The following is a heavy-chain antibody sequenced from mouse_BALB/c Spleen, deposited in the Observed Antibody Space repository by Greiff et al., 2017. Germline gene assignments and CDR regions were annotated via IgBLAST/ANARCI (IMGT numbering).Heavy chain of an antibody. CDR3: ASYYRYDLYYFDY. D-gene: IGHD2-14*01. V-gene: IGHV2-2*02. Sequence: VKLQQSGPGLVQPSQSLSITCTVSGFSLTSYGVHWVRQSPGKGLEWLGVIWSGGSTDYNAAFISRLSISKDNSKSQVFFKMNSLQANDTAIYYCASYYRYDLYYFDYWGQGTTLTVSS. J-gene: IGHJ2*01. CDR1: GFSLTSYG. CDR2: IWSGGST.